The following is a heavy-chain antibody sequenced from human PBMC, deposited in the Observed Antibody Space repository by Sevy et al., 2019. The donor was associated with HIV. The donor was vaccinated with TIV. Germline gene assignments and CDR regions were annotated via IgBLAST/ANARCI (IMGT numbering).Heavy chain of an antibody. CDR1: GFTFSDYA. CDR3: ARKQFVLPFDY. CDR2: ISYHGRNQ. V-gene: IGHV3-30*04. J-gene: IGHJ4*02. Sequence: GGSLRLSFAASGFTFSDYAIHWVRQAPGKGLEWLAVISYHGRNQFYADSVRGRFTISRDDSKNTVYLQMNSLRPDDTAVYYCARKQFVLPFDYWGQGTLVTVSS. D-gene: IGHD6-6*01.